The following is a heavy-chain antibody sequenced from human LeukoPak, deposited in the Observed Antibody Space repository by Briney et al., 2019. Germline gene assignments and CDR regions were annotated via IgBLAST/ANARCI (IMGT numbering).Heavy chain of an antibody. Sequence: GGSLRLSCVASGFTFSSYAMSWVRQAPGKGLEWVSAISGSGGSTYYADSVKGRFTISRDNSKNTLYLQMNSLKAEDTAVYYCAKEVGDYYYGMDVWGQGTTVTVSS. CDR2: ISGSGGST. J-gene: IGHJ6*02. CDR1: GFTFSSYA. D-gene: IGHD3-10*01. V-gene: IGHV3-23*01. CDR3: AKEVGDYYYGMDV.